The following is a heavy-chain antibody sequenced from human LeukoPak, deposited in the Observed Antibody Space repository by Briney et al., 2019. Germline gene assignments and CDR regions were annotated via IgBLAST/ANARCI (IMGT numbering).Heavy chain of an antibody. V-gene: IGHV1-2*02. CDR3: AREARVGNWFDP. D-gene: IGHD2-15*01. Sequence: GASVKVSCKASGYTFTRYYIHWMRQAPGQGLEWMGWINPDSGGTNYAQKFQGRVTMTGDTSISTVYMDLSMLRSDDTAMYYCAREARVGNWFDPWGQGTLVIVSS. J-gene: IGHJ5*02. CDR2: INPDSGGT. CDR1: GYTFTRYY.